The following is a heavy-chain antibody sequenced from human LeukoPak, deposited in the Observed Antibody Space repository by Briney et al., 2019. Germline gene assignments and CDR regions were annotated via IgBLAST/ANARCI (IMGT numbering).Heavy chain of an antibody. CDR2: ISYDGSNK. V-gene: IGHV3-30*04. Sequence: GSLRLSCAASGFTFSSYAMHWVRQAPGKGLEWVAVISYDGSNKYYADSVKGRFTISRDNSKNTLYLQMNSLRAEDTAVYYCARDASGYSYGYYYYYYMDVWGKGTTVTISS. CDR3: ARDASGYSYGYYYYYYMDV. CDR1: GFTFSSYA. J-gene: IGHJ6*03. D-gene: IGHD5-18*01.